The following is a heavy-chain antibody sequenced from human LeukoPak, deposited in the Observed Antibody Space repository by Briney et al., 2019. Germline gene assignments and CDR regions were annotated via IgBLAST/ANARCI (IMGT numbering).Heavy chain of an antibody. D-gene: IGHD5-12*01. CDR3: ATDRGGSGYDLEGWFDP. V-gene: IGHV1-18*01. CDR2: ISAYNGNA. CDR1: GYTFTSYG. J-gene: IGHJ5*02. Sequence: ASVKVSCKASGYTFTSYGISWVRQAPGQGLEWMGWISAYNGNAKYAQKFQGRVTMTTDTSTSTAYMELRSLRSDDTAVYYCATDRGGSGYDLEGWFDPWGQGTLVTVSS.